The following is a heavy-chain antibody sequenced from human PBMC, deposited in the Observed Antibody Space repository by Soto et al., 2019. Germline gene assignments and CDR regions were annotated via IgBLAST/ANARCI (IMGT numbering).Heavy chain of an antibody. Sequence: HPGGSLRLSCAASGFAFSNSATTWVRQALGKGPEWVSSIGRTNNTHYADSVKGRSAISRDNSQNTLYLQMNSLTAEDTAVYFCAKVDAYSYRTDHWGQGTMVTVYS. D-gene: IGHD3-16*02. V-gene: IGHV3-23*01. J-gene: IGHJ4*02. CDR1: GFAFSNSA. CDR3: AKVDAYSYRTDH. CDR2: IGRTNNT.